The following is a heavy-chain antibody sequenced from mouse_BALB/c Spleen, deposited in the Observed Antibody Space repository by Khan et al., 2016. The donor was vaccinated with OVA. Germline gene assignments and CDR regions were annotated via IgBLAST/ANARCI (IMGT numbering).Heavy chain of an antibody. D-gene: IGHD2-3*01. CDR1: GFSLTSYG. CDR2: IWAGGST. V-gene: IGHV2-9*02. J-gene: IGHJ4*01. Sequence: QVQLQQSGPGLVAPSQSLSITCSVSGFSLTSYGINWVRQPPGKGLEWLGVIWAGGSTNYNSALMSRLSISKDNAKNQVFLRMNSLQTDDTAMYYCARFYDPYYALDYWGPGTSVTVSA. CDR3: ARFYDPYYALDY.